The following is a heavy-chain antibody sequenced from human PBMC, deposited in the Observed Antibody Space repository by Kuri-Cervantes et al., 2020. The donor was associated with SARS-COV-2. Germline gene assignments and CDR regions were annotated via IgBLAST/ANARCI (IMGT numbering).Heavy chain of an antibody. V-gene: IGHV3-30*02. J-gene: IGHJ4*02. CDR1: GFTFSSYG. CDR2: IRYDGSNK. Sequence: GGSLRLSCAASGFTFSSYGMHWVRQAPGKGLEWVAFIRYDGSNKYYADSVKGRFTISRDDSKNMAYLQMNSLKTEDTAVYYCTTLIDYWGQGALVTVSS. CDR3: TTLIDY.